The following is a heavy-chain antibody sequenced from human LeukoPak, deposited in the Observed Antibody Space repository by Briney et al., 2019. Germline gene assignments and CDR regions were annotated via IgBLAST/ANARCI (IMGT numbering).Heavy chain of an antibody. CDR2: MNPNSGNT. J-gene: IGHJ4*02. Sequence: ASVKVSCKASGYTFTSCDINWVRQATGQGLEWMGWMNPNSGNTGYAQKFQGRVTMTRNTSISTAYMELSSLRSEDTAVYYCAREGTHSIAVVDYWGQGTLVTVSS. CDR3: AREGTHSIAVVDY. D-gene: IGHD6-19*01. V-gene: IGHV1-8*01. CDR1: GYTFTSCD.